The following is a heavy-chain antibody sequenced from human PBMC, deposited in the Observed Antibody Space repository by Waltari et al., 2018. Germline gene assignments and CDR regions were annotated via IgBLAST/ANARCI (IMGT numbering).Heavy chain of an antibody. CDR1: GYSFIDYG. Sequence: QVQVVQSGPEVKKPGASVKVSCKASGYSFIDYGIIWVRQAPGQGLEWMGRIDIYNGHTKYAQKFQGRVTMTTDTSTSTAYMELRSLTSDDTAVYYCARDKDFSFYYYMDVWSEGTTVTVSS. V-gene: IGHV1-18*01. D-gene: IGHD3-3*01. CDR2: IDIYNGHT. CDR3: ARDKDFSFYYYMDV. J-gene: IGHJ6*03.